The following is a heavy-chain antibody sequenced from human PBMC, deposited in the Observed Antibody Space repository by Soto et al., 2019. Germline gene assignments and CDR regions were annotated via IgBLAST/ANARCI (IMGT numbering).Heavy chain of an antibody. J-gene: IGHJ5*02. V-gene: IGHV4-59*11. CDR1: GGTISRHY. CDR2: VFYNGIT. Sequence: PSETLSLTCTVSGGTISRHYWSWIRQPPGKGLEWIGYVFYNGITTYNPSLKTRVTMSVDTAKNHFSLELTSVTAADTAVYYCAREWYGPWGQGILLNVPS. CDR3: AREWYGP.